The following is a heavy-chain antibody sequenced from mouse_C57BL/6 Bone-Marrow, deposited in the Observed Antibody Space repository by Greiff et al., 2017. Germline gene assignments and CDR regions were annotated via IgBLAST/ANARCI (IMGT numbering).Heavy chain of an antibody. CDR2: IDPANGGT. CDR1: GYTFTDYE. J-gene: IGHJ4*01. CDR3: TRGDYYAMDY. Sequence: QVQLQQSGAELVRPGASVTLSCKASGYTFTDYEMHWVKQTPVHGLEWIGAIDPANGGTAYNQKFKGKAILTADTSSSTAYMELRSLTSEDSAVYYCTRGDYYAMDYWGQGTSVTVSS. V-gene: IGHV1-15*01.